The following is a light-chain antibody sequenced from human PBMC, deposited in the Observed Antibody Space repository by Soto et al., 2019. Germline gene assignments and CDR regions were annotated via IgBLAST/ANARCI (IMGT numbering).Light chain of an antibody. V-gene: IGLV2-11*01. CDR3: CSYAGSYTSHA. Sequence: QSVLTQPRSVSGSPGQSVALSCTGTSSNVGGYNYVSWYQQHPGKAPKLMIYDVSKRPSGVPDRFSGSKSGNTASLSISGLQAEDEADYYCCSYAGSYTSHAFGTRTKVTVL. J-gene: IGLJ1*01. CDR2: DVS. CDR1: SSNVGGYNY.